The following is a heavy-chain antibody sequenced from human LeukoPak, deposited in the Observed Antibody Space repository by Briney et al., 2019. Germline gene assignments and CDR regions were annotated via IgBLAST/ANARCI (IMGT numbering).Heavy chain of an antibody. J-gene: IGHJ5*02. Sequence: PSETLPLTCTVSGGSISSYYWSWIRQPPGKGLEWIGYIYYSGSTNYNPSLKSRVTISVDTSKNQFSLKLSSVTAADTAVYYCARGVVVVPAAIGSWFDPWGQGTLVTVSS. V-gene: IGHV4-59*01. CDR3: ARGVVVVPAAIGSWFDP. CDR1: GGSISSYY. CDR2: IYYSGST. D-gene: IGHD2-2*02.